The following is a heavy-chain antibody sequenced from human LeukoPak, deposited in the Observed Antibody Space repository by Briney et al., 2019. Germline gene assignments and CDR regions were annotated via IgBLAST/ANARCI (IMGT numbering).Heavy chain of an antibody. J-gene: IGHJ4*02. CDR1: GFTFSSYS. CDR3: ARVYGDYEDRFDY. Sequence: GGSLRLSCAASGFTFSSYSMNWVRQAPGKGLEWVSSISSSSSYIYYADSVKGRFTISRDNAKDSLYLQMNSLRAEDTAVYYCARVYGDYEDRFDYWGQGTLVTVSS. CDR2: ISSSSSYI. V-gene: IGHV3-21*01. D-gene: IGHD4-17*01.